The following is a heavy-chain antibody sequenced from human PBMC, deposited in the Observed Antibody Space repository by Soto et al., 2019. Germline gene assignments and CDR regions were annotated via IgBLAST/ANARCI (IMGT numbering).Heavy chain of an antibody. CDR1: GYSFTSYD. V-gene: IGHV1-8*01. Sequence: QVQLVQSGAEVKKPGASVKVSCKTSGYSFTSYDINWVRQATGQGLEWMGWMNPSNDNTGHAQKFQGRVTLTRNTSISTPDMELSSLRSEDTAVYYCARGHNWRPSYYYGMDVWGQGTTVTVSS. CDR2: MNPSNDNT. J-gene: IGHJ6*02. CDR3: ARGHNWRPSYYYGMDV. D-gene: IGHD1-20*01.